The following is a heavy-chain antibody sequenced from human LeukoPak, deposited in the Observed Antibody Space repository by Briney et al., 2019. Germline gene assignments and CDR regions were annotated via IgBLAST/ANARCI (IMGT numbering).Heavy chain of an antibody. J-gene: IGHJ3*02. CDR3: ARAIVVAGRGAFDI. Sequence: SETLSLTCSVSDDSITMYYWTWIRQPPGKGLEWIGYVDHTGSTNFNPSLNGRVSISRDTSKNLFSLRLRSVTAADTAVYYCARAIVVAGRGAFDIWGQGTMVTVSS. CDR1: DDSITMYY. D-gene: IGHD3-22*01. V-gene: IGHV4-59*01. CDR2: VDHTGST.